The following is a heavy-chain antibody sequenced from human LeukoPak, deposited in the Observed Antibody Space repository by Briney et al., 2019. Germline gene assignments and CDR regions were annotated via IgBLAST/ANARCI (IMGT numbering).Heavy chain of an antibody. Sequence: SETLSRTCAVYGGSFSGYYWSWIRQPPGKGLEWIGEINHSGSTNYNPSLKSRVTISVDTSKNQFSLKLSSVTAADTAVYYCARDCIRNYYDSSGLDYWGQGTLVTVSS. D-gene: IGHD3-22*01. CDR1: GGSFSGYY. CDR3: ARDCIRNYYDSSGLDY. J-gene: IGHJ4*02. V-gene: IGHV4-34*01. CDR2: INHSGST.